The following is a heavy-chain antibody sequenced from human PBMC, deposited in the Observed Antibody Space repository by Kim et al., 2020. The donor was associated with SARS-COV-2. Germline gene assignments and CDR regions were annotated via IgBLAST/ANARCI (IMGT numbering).Heavy chain of an antibody. D-gene: IGHD3-22*01. J-gene: IGHJ4*02. Sequence: GGSLRLSCAASGFTFGDYAMHWVRQAPGKGLEWVSGISWNSGIIGYADSVKGRFTISRDNAKNSLYLQMNSLRAEDTALYYCAKETIVVVNGGFDYWGQGTLVTVSS. CDR2: ISWNSGII. CDR3: AKETIVVVNGGFDY. V-gene: IGHV3-9*01. CDR1: GFTFGDYA.